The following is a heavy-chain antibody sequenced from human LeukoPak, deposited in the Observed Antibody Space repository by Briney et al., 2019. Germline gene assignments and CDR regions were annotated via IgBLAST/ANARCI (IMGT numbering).Heavy chain of an antibody. CDR3: ARGLYCSSTSCPCDY. CDR2: INHSGST. CDR1: GGSFSGYY. J-gene: IGHJ4*02. Sequence: SETLSLTCAVYGGSFSGYYWSWIRQPPGKGLEWIGEINHSGSTNYNPSLKSRVTISVDTSKNQSSLKLSSVTAADTAVYYCARGLYCSSTSCPCDYWGQGTLVTVSS. D-gene: IGHD2-2*01. V-gene: IGHV4-34*01.